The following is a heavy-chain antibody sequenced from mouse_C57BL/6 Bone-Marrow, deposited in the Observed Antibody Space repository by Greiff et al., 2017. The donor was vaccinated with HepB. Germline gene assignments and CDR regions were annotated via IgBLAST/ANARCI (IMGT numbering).Heavy chain of an antibody. V-gene: IGHV5-6*01. CDR3: ARQALITTVVAPYAMDY. D-gene: IGHD1-1*01. J-gene: IGHJ4*01. CDR2: ISSGGSYT. Sequence: EVMLVESGGDLVKPGGSLKLSCAASGFTFSSYGMSWVRQTPDKRLEWVATISSGGSYTYYPDSVKGRFTISRDNAKNTLYLQMSSLKSEDTAMYYCARQALITTVVAPYAMDYWGQGTSVTVSS. CDR1: GFTFSSYG.